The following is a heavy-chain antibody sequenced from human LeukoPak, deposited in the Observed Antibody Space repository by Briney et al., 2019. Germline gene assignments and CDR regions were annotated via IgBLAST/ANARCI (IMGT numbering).Heavy chain of an antibody. J-gene: IGHJ4*02. D-gene: IGHD6-13*01. CDR2: ISWNSGTI. CDR3: AKEAGSSWFFDY. V-gene: IGHV3-9*01. CDR1: GFTFDDYA. Sequence: PGGSLRLSCAASGFTFDDYAMHWVRQAPGKGLEWVSGISWNSGTIGYADSVKGRFTISRDNAKNSLYLQMNSLRAEDTALYYCAKEAGSSWFFDYWGQGTLVTVSS.